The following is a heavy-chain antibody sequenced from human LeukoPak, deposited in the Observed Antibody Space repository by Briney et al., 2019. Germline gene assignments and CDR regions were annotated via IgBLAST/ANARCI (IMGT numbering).Heavy chain of an antibody. V-gene: IGHV4-31*03. CDR1: GDSITSGGFY. Sequence: SQTLSLTCTVSGDSITSGGFYWSWIRQHPGRGLEWIGYIYYRARTYYNPSLKSRVIVSLDTSKNQFSLNLRSMTAADTAVYYCARDSSGRYYFDHWGRGILVTVSS. J-gene: IGHJ4*02. CDR3: ARDSSGRYYFDH. CDR2: IYYRART. D-gene: IGHD3-22*01.